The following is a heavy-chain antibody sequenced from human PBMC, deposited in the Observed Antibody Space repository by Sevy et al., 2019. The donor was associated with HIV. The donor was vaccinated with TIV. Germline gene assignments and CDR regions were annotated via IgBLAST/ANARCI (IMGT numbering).Heavy chain of an antibody. CDR2: ISNSGGTT. Sequence: GGSLRLSCTASGYTFPAFSFNWVRQAPGKGLEWVSYISNSGGTTYYADSVKGRFTISRDNAKNSLYLQMNSLRAEDTAVYYCARITGWRFDYWGQGTLVTVSS. CDR3: ARITGWRFDY. D-gene: IGHD6-19*01. J-gene: IGHJ4*02. CDR1: GYTFPAFS. V-gene: IGHV3-48*04.